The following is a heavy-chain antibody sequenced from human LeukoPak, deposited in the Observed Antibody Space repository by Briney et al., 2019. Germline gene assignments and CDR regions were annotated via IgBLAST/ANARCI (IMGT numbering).Heavy chain of an antibody. CDR1: GYTFTDYG. D-gene: IGHD4-17*01. CDR2: ISVSNGVP. CDR3: ATYLGVTTTGVFDI. V-gene: IGHV1-18*01. J-gene: IGHJ3*02. Sequence: GASVKASCRASGYTFTDYGISWVRQAPGLGLEWMGWISVSNGVPKYAQKLQGRVSMTTDTSTSTAYMELRSLRSDDTAVYYCATYLGVTTTGVFDIWGQGTMVTVSS.